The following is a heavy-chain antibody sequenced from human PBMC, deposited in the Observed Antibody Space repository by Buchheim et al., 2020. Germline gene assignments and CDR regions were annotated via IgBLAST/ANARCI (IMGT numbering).Heavy chain of an antibody. CDR1: GGSFSGYY. CDR2: INHSGST. D-gene: IGHD6-6*01. V-gene: IGHV4-34*01. Sequence: QVQLQQWGAGLLKPSETLSLTCGVYGGSFSGYYWSWIRQPPGKGLEWIGEINHSGSTNYNPSLKSRVTISVDTSKNQFSLKLSYVTAADTAVYYCARERFSYSSSSLWNNYYYYYGMDVWGQGTT. J-gene: IGHJ6*02. CDR3: ARERFSYSSSSLWNNYYYYYGMDV.